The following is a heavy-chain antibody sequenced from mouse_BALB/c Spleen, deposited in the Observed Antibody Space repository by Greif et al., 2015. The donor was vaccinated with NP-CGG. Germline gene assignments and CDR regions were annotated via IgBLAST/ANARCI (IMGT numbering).Heavy chain of an antibody. V-gene: IGHV5-12-1*01. J-gene: IGHJ3*01. CDR1: GFAFSSYD. Sequence: EVQRVESGGGLVKPGGSLKLSCAASGFAFSSYDMSWVRQTPEKRLEWVAYISSGGGSTYCPDTVKGRFTISRDNAKNTLYLQMSSLKSEDTAMYYCARYGNWFAYWGQGTLVTVSA. CDR2: ISSGGGST. CDR3: ARYGNWFAY. D-gene: IGHD2-1*01.